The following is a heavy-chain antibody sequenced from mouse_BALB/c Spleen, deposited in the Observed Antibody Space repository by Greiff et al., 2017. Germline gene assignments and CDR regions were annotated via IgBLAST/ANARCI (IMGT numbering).Heavy chain of an antibody. CDR2: ISDGGSYT. J-gene: IGHJ2*01. CDR1: GFTFSDYY. D-gene: IGHD2-3*01. V-gene: IGHV5-4*02. Sequence: EVQGVESGGGLVKPGGSLKLSCAASGFTFSDYYMYWVRQTPEKRLEWVATISDGGSYTYYPDSVKGRFTISRDNAKNNLYLQMSSLKSEDTAMYYCARAPGDGYYFDYWGQGTTLTVSS. CDR3: ARAPGDGYYFDY.